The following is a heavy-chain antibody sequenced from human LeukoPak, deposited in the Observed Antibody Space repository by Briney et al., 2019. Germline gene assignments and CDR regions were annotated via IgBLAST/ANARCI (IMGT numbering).Heavy chain of an antibody. J-gene: IGHJ5*02. CDR2: ISAYNGNT. CDR1: GYTFTSYG. Sequence: ASVKVSCKASGYTFTSYGISWVRQAPGQGLEWMGWISAYNGNTNYAQKLQGRVTMTTGTSTSTAYMELRSLRSDDTAVYYCARDRGPFVACGSCYFWFDPWGQGTLVTVSS. V-gene: IGHV1-18*01. D-gene: IGHD2-15*01. CDR3: ARDRGPFVACGSCYFWFDP.